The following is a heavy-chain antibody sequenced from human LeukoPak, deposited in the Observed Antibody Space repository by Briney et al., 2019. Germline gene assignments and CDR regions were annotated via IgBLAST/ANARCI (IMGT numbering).Heavy chain of an antibody. CDR2: INPSGGST. Sequence: GASVKVSCKASGYTFTSYYMHWVRQAPGQGLEWMGIINPSGGSTSYAQKFQGRVTMTRDMSTSTVYMELSSLRSEDTAVYYCARGQGDYDILTSAPYYYFDYWGQGTLVTVSS. CDR1: GYTFTSYY. D-gene: IGHD3-9*01. V-gene: IGHV1-46*01. J-gene: IGHJ4*02. CDR3: ARGQGDYDILTSAPYYYFDY.